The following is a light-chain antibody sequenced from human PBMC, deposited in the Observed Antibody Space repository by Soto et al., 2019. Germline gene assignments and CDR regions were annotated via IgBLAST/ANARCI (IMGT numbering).Light chain of an antibody. CDR3: QQYKTYSQT. V-gene: IGKV1-5*03. Sequence: DIQMTQSPSTLSASVGDRVTITCRASESISSWLAWYQHQPGKAPKHLIYKASSLESGVPSRFSGSGSGTEFTLTISSLQPDDFATYYCQQYKTYSQTFGQGTKLEVK. CDR1: ESISSW. CDR2: KAS. J-gene: IGKJ2*01.